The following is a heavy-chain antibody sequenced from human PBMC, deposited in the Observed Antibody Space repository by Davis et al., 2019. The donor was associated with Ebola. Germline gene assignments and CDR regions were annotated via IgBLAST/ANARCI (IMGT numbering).Heavy chain of an antibody. CDR2: ISYDGSNK. J-gene: IGHJ6*03. Sequence: PGGSLRLSCAASGFTFSSYAMHWVRQAPGKGLEWVAVISYDGSNKYYADSVKGRFTISRDNSKNTLYLQMNSLRAEDTAVYYFARNYEDYYYMDVWGKGTTVTVSS. D-gene: IGHD1-7*01. V-gene: IGHV3-30-3*01. CDR3: ARNYEDYYYMDV. CDR1: GFTFSSYA.